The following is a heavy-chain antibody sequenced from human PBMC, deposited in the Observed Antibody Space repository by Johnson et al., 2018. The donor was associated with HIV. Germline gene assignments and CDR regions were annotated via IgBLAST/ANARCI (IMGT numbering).Heavy chain of an antibody. CDR3: ARERASDSSGYSKDHDDAFDI. CDR2: INWNGGST. J-gene: IGHJ3*02. CDR1: GFTFDDYG. V-gene: IGHV3-20*04. D-gene: IGHD3-22*01. Sequence: MMLVESGGAVVRPGGSLRLSCAASGFTFDDYGLSWVRQAPGKGLEWVSGINWNGGSTGYADSLKGRFTISRDNAKNSLYLQMNSLRAEDTAVYYCARERASDSSGYSKDHDDAFDIWGPGTMVTVSS.